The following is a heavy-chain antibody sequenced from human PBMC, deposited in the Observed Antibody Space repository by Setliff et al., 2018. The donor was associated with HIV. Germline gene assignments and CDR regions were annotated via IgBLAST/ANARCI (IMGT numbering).Heavy chain of an antibody. CDR2: INPGGGSI. J-gene: IGHJ6*02. CDR1: GYTFTSCY. Sequence: GASVKVSCKASGYTFTSCYMHWVRQAPGQGLEWMGVINPGGGSITYAQKFQGRVIMTRDTSTSTVHMELSSLRSEDTAMYYCARGWGGQDSNYYGMDVWGQGTTVTVSS. CDR3: ARGWGGQDSNYYGMDV. D-gene: IGHD3-16*01. V-gene: IGHV1-46*01.